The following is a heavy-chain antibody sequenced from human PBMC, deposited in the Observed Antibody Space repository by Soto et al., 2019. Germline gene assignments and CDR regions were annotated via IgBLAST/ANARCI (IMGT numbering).Heavy chain of an antibody. CDR3: ARGGSNDWQVAFDI. CDR2: INHSGNN. Sequence: SETLSLTCVVSGGSFSTYHYNWIRQSPGKGLEWIGEINHSGNNNYSPSLKSRVTMSLDTSKNQSSLKLTSVTAADTAVYYCARGGSNDWQVAFDIWGQGTMVTVS. D-gene: IGHD3-9*01. CDR1: GGSFSTYH. J-gene: IGHJ3*02. V-gene: IGHV4-34*01.